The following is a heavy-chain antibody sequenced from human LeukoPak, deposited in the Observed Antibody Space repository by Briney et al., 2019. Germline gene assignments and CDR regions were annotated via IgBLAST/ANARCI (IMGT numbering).Heavy chain of an antibody. D-gene: IGHD1-7*01. J-gene: IGHJ4*02. V-gene: IGHV4-39*01. CDR2: IYYSGST. Sequence: PSDTLSLTCTVSGGSISSSSYYWCWIRQHPGKGLEWIGSIYYSGSTYYNPSLKSRVTISVDASKNQFSLKLSSVTAADTAVYYCASPKTGTTSYFDYWGQGTLVTVSS. CDR1: GGSISSSSYY. CDR3: ASPKTGTTSYFDY.